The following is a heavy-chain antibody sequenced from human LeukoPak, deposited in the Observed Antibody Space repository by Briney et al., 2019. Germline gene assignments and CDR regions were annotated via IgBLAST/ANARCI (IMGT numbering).Heavy chain of an antibody. CDR3: ARLGNSGHYFDY. J-gene: IGHJ4*02. D-gene: IGHD4-23*01. CDR2: ISGHGDST. V-gene: IGHV3-64*01. Sequence: GGSLRLSCAASGFTFSSYAMYWVRQAPGKGLEYVSAISGHGDSTDYANSVKGRFTISRDNSKNTLYLQMNSLRAEDTAVYYCARLGNSGHYFDYWGQGTLVTVSS. CDR1: GFTFSSYA.